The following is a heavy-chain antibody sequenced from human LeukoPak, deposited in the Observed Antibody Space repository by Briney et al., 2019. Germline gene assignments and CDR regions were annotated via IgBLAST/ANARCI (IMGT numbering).Heavy chain of an antibody. J-gene: IGHJ4*02. D-gene: IGHD3-3*01. CDR3: AIFSRITIFGVVTPDNDY. CDR2: IYYSGST. CDR1: GGSISSSSYS. V-gene: IGHV4-39*01. Sequence: KPSETLSLTCTVSGGSISSSSYSWGWIRQPPGKGLEWIGSIYYSGSTYYNPSLKSRVTISVDTSKNQFSLKLSSVTAADTAVYYCAIFSRITIFGVVTPDNDYWGQGTLVTVSS.